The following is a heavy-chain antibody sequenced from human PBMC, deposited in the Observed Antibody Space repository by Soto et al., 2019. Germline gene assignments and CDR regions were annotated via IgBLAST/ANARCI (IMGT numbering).Heavy chain of an antibody. CDR3: AKGKVATIKYYGMDV. CDR1: GFMFEDYA. J-gene: IGHJ6*02. V-gene: IGHV3-9*01. Sequence: EVELVESGGGLVQPGRSLTLACAASGFMFEDYAMHWVRQVAGKGLEWVSGISWSRGEIAYVDSGKGRFTISRDNAKKSLTLQMNSLRPEDTALYYCAKGKVATIKYYGMDVWGQGTTVIVSS. D-gene: IGHD5-12*01. CDR2: ISWSRGEI.